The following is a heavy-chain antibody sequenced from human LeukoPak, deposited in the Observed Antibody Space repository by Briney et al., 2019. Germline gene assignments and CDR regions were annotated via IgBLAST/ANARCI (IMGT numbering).Heavy chain of an antibody. CDR1: GGTFSSYA. CDR3: ASGLLVPAASSAPFDP. D-gene: IGHD2-2*01. Sequence: ASVKVSCKASGGTFSSYAISWVRQAPGQGLEWMGGIIPIFGTANYAQKFQGRVTITADESTSTAYMELSSLRSEDTAVYYCASGLLVPAASSAPFDPWGQGTLVTVSS. CDR2: IIPIFGTA. J-gene: IGHJ5*02. V-gene: IGHV1-69*13.